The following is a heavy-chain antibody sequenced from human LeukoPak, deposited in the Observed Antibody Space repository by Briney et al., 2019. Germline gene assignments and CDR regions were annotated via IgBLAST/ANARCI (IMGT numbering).Heavy chain of an antibody. Sequence: ASVKVSCKASGYTFTSYAMHWVRQAPGQRLEWMGWINAGNGNTKYSQKFQDRVTITRDTSASTAYMELSSLRSEDTAVYYCARENSDDSSGYWYNWLDPWGQGTLVTVSS. CDR2: INAGNGNT. V-gene: IGHV1-3*01. D-gene: IGHD3-22*01. CDR1: GYTFTSYA. CDR3: ARENSDDSSGYWYNWLDP. J-gene: IGHJ5*02.